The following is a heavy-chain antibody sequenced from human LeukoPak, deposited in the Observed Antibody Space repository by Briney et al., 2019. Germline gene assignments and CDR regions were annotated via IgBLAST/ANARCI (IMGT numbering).Heavy chain of an antibody. Sequence: GESLKISCKGSGYSFTSCWIGWVRQMPGKGLEWMGIIYPGDSDTRYSPSFQGQVTISADKSISTAYLQWSSLKASDTAMYYCARHGTIFGVVILDYYYMDVWGKGTTVTVSS. D-gene: IGHD3-3*01. V-gene: IGHV5-51*01. CDR3: ARHGTIFGVVILDYYYMDV. J-gene: IGHJ6*03. CDR2: IYPGDSDT. CDR1: GYSFTSCW.